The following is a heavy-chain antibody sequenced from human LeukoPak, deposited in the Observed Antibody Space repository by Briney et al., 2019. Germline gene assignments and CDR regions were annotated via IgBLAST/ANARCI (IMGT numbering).Heavy chain of an antibody. CDR2: IYNSGST. D-gene: IGHD6-13*01. J-gene: IGHJ4*02. V-gene: IGHV4-59*01. CDR1: GGSIGSCY. Sequence: SETLSLTCTVSGGSIGSCYWNWIRQPPGKGLEWIGYIYNSGSTNYNPSLKSRVTISVDTSKNQFSLKLSSVTAADTAVYYCSIQDRTYSSSWYDYWGQGTLVTVSS. CDR3: SIQDRTYSSSWYDY.